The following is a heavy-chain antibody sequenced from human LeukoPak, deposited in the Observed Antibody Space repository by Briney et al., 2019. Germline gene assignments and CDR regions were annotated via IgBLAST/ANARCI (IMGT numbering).Heavy chain of an antibody. CDR1: GFTVSSNY. CDR3: ARGSFCSGGSCYPLFDY. V-gene: IGHV3-53*01. Sequence: GGSLRLSCAASGFTVSSNYMSWVRQAPRKGLDWVSVICSGGSTYYADSVKGRFAIYRDNSKNTLYLQMNSLRAEDTAVYYCARGSFCSGGSCYPLFDYWGQGTLVTVS. D-gene: IGHD2-15*01. CDR2: ICSGGST. J-gene: IGHJ4*02.